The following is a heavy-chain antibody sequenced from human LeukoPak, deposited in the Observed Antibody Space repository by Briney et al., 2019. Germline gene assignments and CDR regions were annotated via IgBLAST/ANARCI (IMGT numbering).Heavy chain of an antibody. Sequence: GESLKISCKGSGYSFSNYWIGWVRQMPGKGLEWMGIIHPGDSDTRYSPSFQGQVTISADKSISTAYLQWSSLKASDSAVYYCARHKNPNTLSGSFDYWGQGTLVTVSS. CDR3: ARHKNPNTLSGSFDY. V-gene: IGHV5-51*01. D-gene: IGHD6-25*01. J-gene: IGHJ4*02. CDR1: GYSFSNYW. CDR2: IHPGDSDT.